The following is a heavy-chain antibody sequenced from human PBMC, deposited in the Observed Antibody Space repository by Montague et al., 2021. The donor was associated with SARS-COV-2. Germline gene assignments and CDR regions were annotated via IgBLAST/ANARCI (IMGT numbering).Heavy chain of an antibody. D-gene: IGHD2-15*01. Sequence: SLRLSCAASGFSFSSSVMHWVRQAPGKGLEWVAVISYDGNIKNYIDSVKGRFTISRDNSKNTLYLQMNGLRPDDTAVYYCARGPHYCSGGDCFWGQGALVTASS. J-gene: IGHJ4*02. CDR1: GFSFSSSV. V-gene: IGHV3-30*04. CDR2: ISYDGNIK. CDR3: ARGPHYCSGGDCF.